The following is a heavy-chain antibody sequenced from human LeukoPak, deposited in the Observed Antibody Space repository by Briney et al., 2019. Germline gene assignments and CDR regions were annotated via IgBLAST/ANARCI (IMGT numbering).Heavy chain of an antibody. V-gene: IGHV4-38-2*01. D-gene: IGHD2-2*01. J-gene: IGHJ6*03. CDR3: ARVGEDCSSTSCFDYYYYYYMDV. CDR1: GYSISSGYY. Sequence: SETLSLTCAVSGYSISSGYYWGWIRQPPGKGLEWIGSIYHSGSTYYNPSLKSRVTISVDTSKNQFSLKLSSVTAADTAVYYCARVGEDCSSTSCFDYYYYYYMDVWGKGTTVTVSS. CDR2: IYHSGST.